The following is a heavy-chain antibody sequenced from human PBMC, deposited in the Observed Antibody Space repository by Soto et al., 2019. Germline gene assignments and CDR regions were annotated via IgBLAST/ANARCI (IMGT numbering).Heavy chain of an antibody. Sequence: QVQLVQSGSDVKKAGSSVKVSCKASGDTFNFYTINWVRQAPGLGLEWMGRFNPILSMANYAQKFEGRVTITADKSTNTAYMELSRLRVEDTAMYYCVTSYGSWDRAFDFWGQGALVTVSS. CDR2: FNPILSMA. CDR1: GDTFNFYT. V-gene: IGHV1-69*02. D-gene: IGHD3-10*01. J-gene: IGHJ4*02. CDR3: VTSYGSWDRAFDF.